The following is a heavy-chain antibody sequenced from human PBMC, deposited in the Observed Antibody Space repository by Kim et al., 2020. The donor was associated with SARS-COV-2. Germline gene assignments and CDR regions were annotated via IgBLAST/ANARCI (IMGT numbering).Heavy chain of an antibody. D-gene: IGHD3-22*01. V-gene: IGHV3-15*01. CDR2: IKSKTDGGTT. Sequence: GGSLRLSCAASGFTFSNAWMSWVRQAPGKGLEWVGRIKSKTDGGTTDYAAPVKGRFTISRDDSKNTLYLQMNSLKTEDTAVYYCTRLYYDSSGRHPRYWGQGTLVTVSS. CDR1: GFTFSNAW. J-gene: IGHJ4*02. CDR3: TRLYYDSSGRHPRY.